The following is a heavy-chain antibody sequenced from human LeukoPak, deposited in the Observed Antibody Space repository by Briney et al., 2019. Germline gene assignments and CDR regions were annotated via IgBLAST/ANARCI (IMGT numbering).Heavy chain of an antibody. Sequence: GGSLRLSCAASGFTFSSYAMHWVRQAPGKGLEWVAVISYDGSNKYYADSVKGRFTISRDNSKNTLYLQMNSLRAEDTAVYYCARGGSYFDYWGQGTLVTVSS. J-gene: IGHJ4*02. CDR2: ISYDGSNK. D-gene: IGHD1-26*01. V-gene: IGHV3-30-3*01. CDR3: ARGGSYFDY. CDR1: GFTFSSYA.